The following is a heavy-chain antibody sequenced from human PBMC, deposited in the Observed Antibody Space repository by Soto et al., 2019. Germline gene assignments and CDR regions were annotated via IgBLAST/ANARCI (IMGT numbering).Heavy chain of an antibody. D-gene: IGHD4-17*01. V-gene: IGHV1-69*13. J-gene: IGHJ6*02. CDR3: ARDSLTTVVTGNYYGMDV. CDR1: GGTFSSYA. Sequence: VASVKVSCKASGGTFSSYAISWVRQAPGQGLEWMGGIIPIFGTANYAQKFQGRVTITADESTSTAYMELSSLRSEDTAVYYCARDSLTTVVTGNYYGMDVWGQGTTVTVSS. CDR2: IIPIFGTA.